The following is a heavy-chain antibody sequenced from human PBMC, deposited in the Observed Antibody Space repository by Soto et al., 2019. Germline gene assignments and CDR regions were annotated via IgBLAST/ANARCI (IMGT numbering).Heavy chain of an antibody. D-gene: IGHD4-17*01. CDR1: GGSISSYY. V-gene: IGHV4-59*08. Sequence: SETLSLICTVSGGSISSYYWSWIRQPPGKGLEWIGYIYYSGSTNYNPSLKSRVTISVDTSKNQFSLKLSSVTAADTAVYYCARHTVEDWFDPWGQGTLVTVSS. CDR2: IYYSGST. CDR3: ARHTVEDWFDP. J-gene: IGHJ5*02.